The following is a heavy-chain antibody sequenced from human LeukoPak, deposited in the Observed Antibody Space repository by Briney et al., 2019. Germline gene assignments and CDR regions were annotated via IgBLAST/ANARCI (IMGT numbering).Heavy chain of an antibody. CDR2: ISSSSSYI. Sequence: PGGSLRLSCAASAPTFSNFEMNWVRQAPGKGLEWVSSISSSSSYIYYADSVKGRFTISRDNAKNSLYLQMNSLRAEDTAVYYCARDLVTWVGATRVDAFDIWGQGTMVTVSS. CDR1: APTFSNFE. CDR3: ARDLVTWVGATRVDAFDI. J-gene: IGHJ3*02. V-gene: IGHV3-21*01. D-gene: IGHD1-26*01.